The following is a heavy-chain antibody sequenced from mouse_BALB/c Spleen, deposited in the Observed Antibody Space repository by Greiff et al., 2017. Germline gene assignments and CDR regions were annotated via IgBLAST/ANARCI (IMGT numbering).Heavy chain of an antibody. Sequence: EVKLMESGPGLVKPSQSLSLTCSVTGYSITSGYYWNWIRQFPGNKLEWMGYISYDGSNNYNPSLKNRISITRDTSKNQFFLKLNSVTTEDTATYYCARGTLYYAMDYWGQGTSVTVS. CDR2: ISYDGSN. V-gene: IGHV3-6*02. J-gene: IGHJ4*01. CDR1: GYSITSGYY. D-gene: IGHD2-14*01. CDR3: ARGTLYYAMDY.